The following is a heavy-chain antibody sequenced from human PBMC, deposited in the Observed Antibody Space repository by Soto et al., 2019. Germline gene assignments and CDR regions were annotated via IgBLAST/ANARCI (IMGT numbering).Heavy chain of an antibody. CDR3: AKDPGRAAAGTYYFDY. D-gene: IGHD6-13*01. Sequence: SGFTFSSYGMHWVRQAPGKGLEWVAVIWYDGSNKYYADSVKGRFTISRDNSKNTLYLQMNSLRAEDTAVYYCAKDPGRAAAGTYYFDYWGQGTLVTVSS. CDR2: IWYDGSNK. V-gene: IGHV3-33*06. CDR1: GFTFSSYG. J-gene: IGHJ4*02.